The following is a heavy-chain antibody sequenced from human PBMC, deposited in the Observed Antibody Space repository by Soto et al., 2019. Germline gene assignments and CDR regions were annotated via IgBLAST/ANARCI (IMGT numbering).Heavy chain of an antibody. CDR1: GGSISSGGYS. CDR2: IYHSGST. J-gene: IGHJ6*02. D-gene: IGHD4-17*01. V-gene: IGHV4-30-2*01. CDR3: ARGESGYGDTTTRYYYYYGMDV. Sequence: QLQLQESGSGLVKPSQTLSLTCAVSGGSISSGGYSWSWIRQPPGKGLEWIGYIYHSGSTYYNPSLKSRVTISVDRSKNQFSLKLSSVTAADTAVYYCARGESGYGDTTTRYYYYYGMDVWGQGTTVTVSS.